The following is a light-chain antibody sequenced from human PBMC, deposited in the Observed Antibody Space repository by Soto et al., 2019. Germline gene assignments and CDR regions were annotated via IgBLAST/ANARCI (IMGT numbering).Light chain of an antibody. CDR3: QQYETWPIT. Sequence: EIMMTQSPATLSVSPGERATLSCRASQTISSYLAWYQQKPGQSPRLLIYGASTRATGIPARFSGSGSETEFTLTISSLQSEDFAVYYCQQYETWPITFGQGTRLEMK. J-gene: IGKJ5*01. V-gene: IGKV3-15*01. CDR1: QTISSY. CDR2: GAS.